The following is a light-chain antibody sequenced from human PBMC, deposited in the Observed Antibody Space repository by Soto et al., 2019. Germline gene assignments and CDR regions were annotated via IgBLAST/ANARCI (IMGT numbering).Light chain of an antibody. CDR2: GAS. V-gene: IGKV3-15*01. Sequence: EIVMTQSPATLSVSPGERATLSCRASQGVTTNLAWYQQKPGQAPRLLIYGASTRATGIPARFSGSGSGTDFTLTISSLQSKDFAVYYCQQYNTWPLTFGGGTKVEIK. CDR3: QQYNTWPLT. CDR1: QGVTTN. J-gene: IGKJ4*01.